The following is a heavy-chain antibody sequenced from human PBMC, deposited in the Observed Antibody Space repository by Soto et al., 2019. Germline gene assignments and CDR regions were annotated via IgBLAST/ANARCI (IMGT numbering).Heavy chain of an antibody. J-gene: IGHJ4*02. V-gene: IGHV2-5*02. CDR3: AHGPRGYQRRYFDY. D-gene: IGHD2-2*01. Sequence: QITLKESGPTLVKPTQTLTLTCTFSGFSLSTDEVGVGWIRQPPGKALEWLALIYWDDDERYSPSLKSRLSITKDTSKNQVVLTMTNMDPVDTATYYCAHGPRGYQRRYFDYWGQGSLVTVSS. CDR1: GFSLSTDEVG. CDR2: IYWDDDE.